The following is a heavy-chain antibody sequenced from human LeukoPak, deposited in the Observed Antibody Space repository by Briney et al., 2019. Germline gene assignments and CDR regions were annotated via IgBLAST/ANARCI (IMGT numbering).Heavy chain of an antibody. J-gene: IGHJ2*01. CDR2: IYPGDSDT. V-gene: IGHV5-51*01. D-gene: IGHD2-2*01. Sequence: GESLKISCKGSGYSFTSYWIGWVRQMPGKGLEWMGIIYPGDSDTRYSPSFQGQVTISADKSIITAYLQWSSLKASDTAMYYCARHYCSSTSCYEYWNFDLWGRGTLVTVSS. CDR1: GYSFTSYW. CDR3: ARHYCSSTSCYEYWNFDL.